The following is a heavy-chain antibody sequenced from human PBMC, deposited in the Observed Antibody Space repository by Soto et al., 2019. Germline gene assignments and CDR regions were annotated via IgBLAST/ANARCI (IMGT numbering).Heavy chain of an antibody. J-gene: IGHJ5*02. CDR3: ASDISTP. V-gene: IGHV1-8*01. CDR2: MNPNSGHT. CDR1: GYTFTSHD. D-gene: IGHD6-13*01. Sequence: QVQLVQSGAEVKKPGASVKVSCKASGYTFTSHDINWMRQATGQGLEWMGWMNPNSGHTNYAQKFQGRVTMTRDTSISSACTELTNRRSEDTAIDCSASDISTPSGQGTLVPVSS.